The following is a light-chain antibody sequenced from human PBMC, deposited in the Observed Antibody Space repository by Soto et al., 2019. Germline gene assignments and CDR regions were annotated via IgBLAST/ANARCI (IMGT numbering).Light chain of an antibody. Sequence: DIQMTQSPSTLSASVGDGVTITCRASQSISPWLAWYQQKPGKAPKLLIYKASNLHSGVPSRFSGSGSGTEFTLTISSLQPDDFATYYCQQYISYSRTFGQGTKVEIK. CDR3: QQYISYSRT. CDR1: QSISPW. V-gene: IGKV1-5*03. CDR2: KAS. J-gene: IGKJ1*01.